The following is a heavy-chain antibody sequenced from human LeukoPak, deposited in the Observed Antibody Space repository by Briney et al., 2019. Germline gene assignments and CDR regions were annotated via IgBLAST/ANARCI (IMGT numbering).Heavy chain of an antibody. CDR2: ISYDGNNR. Sequence: PGGSLRLSCAASGFTFSTYAMHWARQAPDKGLEWVAIISYDGNNRYYADSVKGRFTISRDNSKNTLYLQMSSLRADDTAVYYCATPPSNYDFWSGFLSWGQGTWSPSPQ. J-gene: IGHJ5*02. D-gene: IGHD3-3*01. CDR1: GFTFSTYA. V-gene: IGHV3-30*04. CDR3: ATPPSNYDFWSGFLS.